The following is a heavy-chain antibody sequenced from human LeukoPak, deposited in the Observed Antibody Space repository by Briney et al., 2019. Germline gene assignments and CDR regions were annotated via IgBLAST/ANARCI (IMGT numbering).Heavy chain of an antibody. J-gene: IGHJ6*03. CDR1: GFTFSSYS. CDR2: ISSSSSYI. V-gene: IGHV3-21*01. CDR3: ASTSTTIYYYYYMDV. Sequence: PGGSLRLSCAASGFTFSSYSMSWVRQAPGKGLEWVSSISSSSSYIYYADSVKGRFTISRDNAKNSLYLQMNSLRAEDTAVYYCASTSTTIYYYYYMDVWGKGTTVTVSS. D-gene: IGHD1-1*01.